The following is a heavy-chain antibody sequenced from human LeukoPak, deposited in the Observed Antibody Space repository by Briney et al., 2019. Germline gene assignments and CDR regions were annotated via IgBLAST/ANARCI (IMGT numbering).Heavy chain of an antibody. Sequence: NTSETLSLTCTVSGYSISSGYYWGWIRQPPGKGLEWIGSIYHSGSTYYNPSLKGRVTISVDTSKNQFSLKLSSVTAADTAVYYCARDGGYCSGVTCYNHYYYMDVWGKGTTVTISS. D-gene: IGHD2-15*01. CDR2: IYHSGST. CDR3: ARDGGYCSGVTCYNHYYYMDV. CDR1: GYSISSGYY. V-gene: IGHV4-38-2*02. J-gene: IGHJ6*03.